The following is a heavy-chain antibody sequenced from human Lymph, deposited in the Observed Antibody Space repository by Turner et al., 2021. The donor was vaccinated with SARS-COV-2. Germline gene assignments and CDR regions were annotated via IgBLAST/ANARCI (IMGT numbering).Heavy chain of an antibody. CDR3: AKDRFTLSSGWEDY. D-gene: IGHD6-19*01. CDR1: GFTLSSYA. V-gene: IGHV3-23*01. Sequence: EVQLLESGGGLVQPGGSLRLSGAASGFTLSSYAMSWVRQAPGKGLELVSGISGSGGTTHYADSVKGRFTISRDNSKNTLYLQMNSLRAEDTAVYYCAKDRFTLSSGWEDYWGQGTLVTVSS. J-gene: IGHJ4*02. CDR2: ISGSGGTT.